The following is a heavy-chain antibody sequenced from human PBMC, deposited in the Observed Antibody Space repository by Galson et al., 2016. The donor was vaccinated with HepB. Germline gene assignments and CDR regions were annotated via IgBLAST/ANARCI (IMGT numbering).Heavy chain of an antibody. V-gene: IGHV4-39*02. CDR2: ISKIGNT. Sequence: SETLSLTCTVSGVSISGSAYFWAWIRQAPGKGLEWIGSISKIGNTYYNPSLKSRVFMSVDTSKNHLSLGLSSVTAADTATYYCVRPDGTRLRDPFDMWGQGTLVTVSS. CDR1: GVSISGSAYF. CDR3: VRPDGTRLRDPFDM. D-gene: IGHD5-12*01. J-gene: IGHJ3*02.